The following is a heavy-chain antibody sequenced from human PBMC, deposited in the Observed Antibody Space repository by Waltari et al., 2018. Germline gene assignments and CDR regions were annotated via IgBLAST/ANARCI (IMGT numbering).Heavy chain of an antibody. CDR2: INPNRGGT. CDR3: ASDMAGQEYFDL. D-gene: IGHD3-10*01. J-gene: IGHJ2*01. V-gene: IGHV1-2*02. CDR1: GYTFTGYY. Sequence: QVQLVQSGAEVKKPGASVKVSCKASGYTFTGYYMHWVRQAPGQGLEWMGWINPNRGGTNYAQKFQGRVTMTRDTSISTAYMELSRLRSDDTAVYYCASDMAGQEYFDLWGRGTLVTVSS.